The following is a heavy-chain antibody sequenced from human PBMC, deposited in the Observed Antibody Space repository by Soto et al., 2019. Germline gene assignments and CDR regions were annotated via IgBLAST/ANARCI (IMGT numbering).Heavy chain of an antibody. V-gene: IGHV4-39*01. CDR1: GGSISSSSYY. CDR3: ARHRGSAVTTVDY. CDR2: IYYSGST. Sequence: QLQLQESGPGLVKPSETLSLTCTVSGGSISSSSYYWVWIRQPPGKGLEWIGSIYYSGSTYYNPSLKSRVTISVDTSKNQFSLKLSSVTAADTAVYYCARHRGSAVTTVDYWGQGTLVTVSS. D-gene: IGHD4-17*01. J-gene: IGHJ4*02.